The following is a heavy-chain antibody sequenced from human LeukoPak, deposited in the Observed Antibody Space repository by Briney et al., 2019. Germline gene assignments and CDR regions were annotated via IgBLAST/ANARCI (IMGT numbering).Heavy chain of an antibody. D-gene: IGHD2-15*01. J-gene: IGHJ4*02. CDR2: ISYDGSNK. CDR3: ASRGYWSGGSCYR. Sequence: GGSLRLSCAASGFTFSSYAMHWVRQAPGKGLEWVAVISYDGSNKYYADSVKGRFTISRDNSKNTLYLQMNSLRAEDTAVYYCASRGYWSGGSCYRWGQGTLVTVSS. CDR1: GFTFSSYA. V-gene: IGHV3-30*04.